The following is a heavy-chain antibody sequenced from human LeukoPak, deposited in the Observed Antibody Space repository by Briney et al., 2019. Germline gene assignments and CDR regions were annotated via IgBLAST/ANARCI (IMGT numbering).Heavy chain of an antibody. J-gene: IGHJ4*02. Sequence: ASVKVSCKASGYTFTGYYMHWVRQAPGQGLEWMGRINPNSGGTNYAQKFQGRVTMTRDTSISTAYMELSRLRSDDMAVYYCARDQIMITFGGVIDDYWGQGTLVTVSS. CDR3: ARDQIMITFGGVIDDY. D-gene: IGHD3-16*02. CDR2: INPNSGGT. CDR1: GYTFTGYY. V-gene: IGHV1-2*06.